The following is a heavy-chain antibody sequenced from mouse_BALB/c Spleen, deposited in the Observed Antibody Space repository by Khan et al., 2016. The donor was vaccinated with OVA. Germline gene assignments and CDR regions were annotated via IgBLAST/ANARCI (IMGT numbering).Heavy chain of an antibody. J-gene: IGHJ2*01. D-gene: IGHD1-1*01. CDR3: SRRDYYEYDFDY. V-gene: IGHV3-2*02. Sequence: EVQLQESGPGLVKPSQSLSLTCTVTGYSITSGYAWNWIRQFPGNKLEWMGYISYSGGTCHNPSLKSRISITRDTSKNQFFLLSNSVTTEDAATYYCSRRDYYEYDFDYWGQGTPLTVSS. CDR2: ISYSGGT. CDR1: GYSITSGYA.